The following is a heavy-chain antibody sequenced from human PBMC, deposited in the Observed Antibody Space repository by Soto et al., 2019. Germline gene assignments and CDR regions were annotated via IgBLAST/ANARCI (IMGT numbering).Heavy chain of an antibody. Sequence: ASVKVSCKAFGYTFNATYMHWVRQAPGQGLEWMGVINPSSDSLTYARLLQGATTVIKYTSASTVYIELGSVRSGDTAVYYCARVAF. CDR2: INPSSDSL. CDR1: GYTFNATY. CDR3: ARVAF. J-gene: IGHJ3*01. V-gene: IGHV1-46*02.